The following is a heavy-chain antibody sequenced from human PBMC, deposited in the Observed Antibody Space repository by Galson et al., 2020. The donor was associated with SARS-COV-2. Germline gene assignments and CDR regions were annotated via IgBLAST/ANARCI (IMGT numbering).Heavy chain of an antibody. Sequence: ASLSVSCKASGYTFTSYVINWVRQATGQGLEWMGWMHPTSGNTGCAQQFQGRVTMTRGTSISTAYMELSSLTSEDTAVYYCARRLSLPRVQIWLTNYGMDVWGQGTTVTVSS. V-gene: IGHV1-8*01. CDR3: ARRLSLPRVQIWLTNYGMDV. CDR2: MHPTSGNT. CDR1: GYTFTSYV. J-gene: IGHJ6*02. D-gene: IGHD5-18*01.